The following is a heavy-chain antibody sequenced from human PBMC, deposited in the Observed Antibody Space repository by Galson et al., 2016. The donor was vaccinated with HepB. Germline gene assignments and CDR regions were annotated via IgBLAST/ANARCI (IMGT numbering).Heavy chain of an antibody. D-gene: IGHD3-3*01. J-gene: IGHJ6*02. CDR1: GYNFITFY. CDR3: ARDAPRGYDLWHGMDV. V-gene: IGHV1-46*01. Sequence: CKASGYNFITFYLHWVRQAPGQGLEWVAMINPVDGNTRYAQKFQGRVTTTRDTSTSTVYMELSSLRSEDTAMYYCARDAPRGYDLWHGMDVWGQGTTVTVSS. CDR2: INPVDGNT.